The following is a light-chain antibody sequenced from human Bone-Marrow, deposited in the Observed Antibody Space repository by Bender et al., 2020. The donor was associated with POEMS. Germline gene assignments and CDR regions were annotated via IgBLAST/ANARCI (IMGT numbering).Light chain of an antibody. J-gene: IGLJ1*01. Sequence: SYELTQPPSVSVSPGQTATITCSGDALPKQYAYWYQQRPGQSPVLVIYQDDKRPSGIPERFSGASSGNTATLTISGTQAMDEADYYCQAWDSTTAVFGTGTTVTVL. CDR1: ALPKQY. V-gene: IGLV3-1*01. CDR2: QDD. CDR3: QAWDSTTAV.